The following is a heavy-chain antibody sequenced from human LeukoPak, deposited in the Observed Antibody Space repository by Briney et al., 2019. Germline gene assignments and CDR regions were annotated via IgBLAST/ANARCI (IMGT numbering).Heavy chain of an antibody. V-gene: IGHV3-30*02. J-gene: IGHJ4*02. CDR2: IRYDGNNK. CDR1: GFTFSNYA. D-gene: IGHD2-21*02. CDR3: AKELAYCGGDCYSAFDY. Sequence: GGSLRLSCSASGFTFSNYAMHWVRQAPGKGLEWVAFIRYDGNNKYYADSVKGRFTISRDNSKNTVYLQMNSLSAEDTAVYYCAKELAYCGGDCYSAFDYWGQGTLVTVSS.